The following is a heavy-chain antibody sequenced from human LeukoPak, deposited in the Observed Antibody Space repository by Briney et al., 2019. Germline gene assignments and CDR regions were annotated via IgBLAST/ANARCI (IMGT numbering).Heavy chain of an antibody. Sequence: PSETLSLTCIVSSGSISSYYWHWIRQPAGRGLEWIGRVSSSGSTNYNPSLNSRVSMSVDTSKNQLSLTLISVTAADTAVYFCAREASTPNFFDPWGQGTLVTVSS. CDR1: SGSISSYY. J-gene: IGHJ5*02. CDR3: AREASTPNFFDP. CDR2: VSSSGST. D-gene: IGHD6-6*01. V-gene: IGHV4-4*07.